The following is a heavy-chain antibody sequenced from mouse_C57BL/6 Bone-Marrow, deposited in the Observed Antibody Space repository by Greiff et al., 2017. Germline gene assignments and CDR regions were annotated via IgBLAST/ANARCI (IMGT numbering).Heavy chain of an antibody. CDR2: IDPSDSYT. CDR3: ARSRGNYYFDY. J-gene: IGHJ2*01. D-gene: IGHD2-1*01. V-gene: IGHV1-59*01. CDR1: GYTFTSYW. Sequence: QVQLQQPGAELVRPGTSVKLSCKASGYTFTSYWMHWVKQRPGQGLEWIGVIDPSDSYTNYNQKFKGKATLTGDTSSSTAYMQLSSLTSEDSAVYYCARSRGNYYFDYWGQGTTLTVSS.